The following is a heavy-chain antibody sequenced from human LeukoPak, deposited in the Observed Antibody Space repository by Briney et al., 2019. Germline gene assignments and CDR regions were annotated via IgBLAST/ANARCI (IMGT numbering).Heavy chain of an antibody. J-gene: IGHJ4*02. V-gene: IGHV3-30-3*01. CDR2: ISYDESNK. CDR3: ASSSQLAAAVPFDY. D-gene: IGHD6-13*01. CDR1: GFTFSSYW. Sequence: SLRLSCAASGFTFSSYWMHWVRQAPGKGLEWVAAISYDESNKYYADSVKGRFTISRDNSKNTLSLQMNSLRADDTALYYCASSSQLAAAVPFDYWGQGTLVTVSS.